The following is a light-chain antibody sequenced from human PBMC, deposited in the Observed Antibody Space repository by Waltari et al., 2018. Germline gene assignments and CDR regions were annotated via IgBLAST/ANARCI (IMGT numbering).Light chain of an antibody. Sequence: LPVTPGEPASISCRSSQSLLHSNGYNYLDWYLQKPGQSPQLLIYLCSNRASGVPDRFSGSGSGTDFTLKISRVEAEDVGVYYCMQALQTPLTFGGGTKVEIK. CDR1: QSLLHSNGYNY. J-gene: IGKJ4*01. V-gene: IGKV2-28*01. CDR2: LCS. CDR3: MQALQTPLT.